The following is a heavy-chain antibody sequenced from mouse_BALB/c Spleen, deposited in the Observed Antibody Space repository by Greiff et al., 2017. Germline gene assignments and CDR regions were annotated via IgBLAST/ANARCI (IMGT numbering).Heavy chain of an antibody. V-gene: IGHV1S56*01. D-gene: IGHD1-2*01. CDR1: GYTFTSYY. CDR3: ARPPSTASLGFDY. CDR2: IYPGDGST. J-gene: IGHJ2*01. Sequence: QVQLKQSGPELVKPGASVKMSCKASGYTFTSYYIHWVKQRPGQGLEWIGWIYPGDGSTKYNEKFKGKTTLTADKSSSTAYMLLSSLTSEDSAIYFCARPPSTASLGFDYWGQGTTLTVSS.